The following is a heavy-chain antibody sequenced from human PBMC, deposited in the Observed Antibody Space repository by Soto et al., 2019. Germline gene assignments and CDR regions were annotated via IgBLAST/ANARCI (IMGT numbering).Heavy chain of an antibody. CDR3: AGGGNTALAYYFYGMDI. Sequence: QVQLQESGPGLVKPSETLSLTCTVSGGSISSYYWSWIRQPPGKGLEWIAYSYDSGSTSYSPSLQRRVTMSVDTSKTHFSLKLSSVTAADTAVYYCAGGGNTALAYYFYGMDIWGQGTTVTVSS. J-gene: IGHJ6*02. V-gene: IGHV4-59*01. D-gene: IGHD5-18*01. CDR1: GGSISSYY. CDR2: SYDSGST.